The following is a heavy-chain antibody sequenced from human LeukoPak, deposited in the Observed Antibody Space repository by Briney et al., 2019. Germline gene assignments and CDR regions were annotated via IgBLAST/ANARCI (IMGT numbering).Heavy chain of an antibody. CDR1: GGPVSSYY. V-gene: IGHV4-59*02. CDR2: IYYSGST. CDR3: ARDSAAGIGV. D-gene: IGHD6-13*01. Sequence: SETLSLTCTVSGGPVSSYYWSWIRQPPGKGLEWIGYIYYSGSTNYNPSLKSRVTISVDTSKNQFSLKLSSVTAADTAVYYCARDSAAGIGVWGQGTLVTVSS. J-gene: IGHJ4*02.